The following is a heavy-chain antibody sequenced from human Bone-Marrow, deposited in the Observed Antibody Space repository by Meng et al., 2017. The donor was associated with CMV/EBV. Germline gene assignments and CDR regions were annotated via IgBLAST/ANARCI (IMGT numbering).Heavy chain of an antibody. Sequence: GSLRLSCAASGFTFSSYSMNWVRQPPGKGLEWIGSIYYSGSTYYNPSLKSRVTISVDTSKNQFSLKLSSVTAADTAVYYCARDREGVGAFDIWGQGTMVTVSS. CDR1: GFTFSSYS. J-gene: IGHJ3*02. CDR2: IYYSGST. D-gene: IGHD1-26*01. V-gene: IGHV4-39*07. CDR3: ARDREGVGAFDI.